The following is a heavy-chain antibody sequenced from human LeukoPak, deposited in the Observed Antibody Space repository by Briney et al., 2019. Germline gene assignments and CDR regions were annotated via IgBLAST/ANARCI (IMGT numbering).Heavy chain of an antibody. D-gene: IGHD3-16*01. J-gene: IGHJ4*02. Sequence: GASVKVSCKASGYTFTGYYMHWVRQAPGQGLEWMGWINPNSGGTNYAQKLQGRVTMTTDTSTSTAYMELRSLRSDDTAVYYCATGGGGDGLNPSPFDYWGQGTLVTVSS. V-gene: IGHV1-2*02. CDR3: ATGGGGDGLNPSPFDY. CDR1: GYTFTGYY. CDR2: INPNSGGT.